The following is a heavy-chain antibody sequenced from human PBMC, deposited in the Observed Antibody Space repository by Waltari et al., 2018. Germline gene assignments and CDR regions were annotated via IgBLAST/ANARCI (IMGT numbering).Heavy chain of an antibody. D-gene: IGHD2-15*01. CDR1: GFTFSSYW. J-gene: IGHJ4*02. Sequence: EVQLVESGGGLVQPGGSLRLSCAASGFTFSSYWMSWVRQAPGKGLEWVANIKQDGSEKYYVDSVKGRFTISRDNAKNSLYLQMNSLRAEDTAVYYCARGHRYCSGGSCLGGGDFDYWGQGTLVTVSS. CDR2: IKQDGSEK. V-gene: IGHV3-7*01. CDR3: ARGHRYCSGGSCLGGGDFDY.